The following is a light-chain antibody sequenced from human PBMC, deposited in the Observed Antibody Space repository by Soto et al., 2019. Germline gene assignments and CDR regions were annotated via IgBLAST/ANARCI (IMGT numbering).Light chain of an antibody. Sequence: QSALTQPASVSGSPGQSITISCTGTSRDVGSYNLVSWYQQHPGKAPKLMIYEGSKRPSWISNRFSGSKSGNTASLTISGLQAEDEDDYYCCSYAGAGSNTLVFGGGTKLTVL. CDR3: CSYAGAGSNTLV. V-gene: IGLV2-23*01. J-gene: IGLJ2*01. CDR2: EGS. CDR1: SRDVGSYNL.